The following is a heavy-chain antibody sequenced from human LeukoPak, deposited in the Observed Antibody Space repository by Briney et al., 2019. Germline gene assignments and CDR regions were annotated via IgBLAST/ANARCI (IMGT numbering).Heavy chain of an antibody. D-gene: IGHD3-3*01. CDR2: ISYGESNK. Sequence: PGGSLRLSCAASGFTFSDYAMHWVRQAPGKGLEWVAIISYGESNKYYADSVKDRFTISRDNSKNTLYLQMNSLRAEDTAVYYCASIGERYLQTEHYFHHWGQGTLVTVSS. CDR3: ASIGERYLQTEHYFHH. V-gene: IGHV3-30*04. CDR1: GFTFSDYA. J-gene: IGHJ1*01.